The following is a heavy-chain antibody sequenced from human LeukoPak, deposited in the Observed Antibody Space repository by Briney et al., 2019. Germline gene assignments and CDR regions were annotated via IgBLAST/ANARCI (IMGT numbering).Heavy chain of an antibody. D-gene: IGHD3-22*01. CDR2: IDHSGGS. V-gene: IGHV4-38-2*02. J-gene: IGHJ4*02. CDR1: GYSISSGYY. CDR3: ARGRYYYDSSGYWVY. Sequence: SETLSLTCTVSGYSISSGYYWGWIRQPPGKGLEWIGSIDHSGGSYYNPSLKSRVTMSVDTSKNQFSLNLSSVTAADTAVYYCARGRYYYDSSGYWVYWGQGTLVTVSS.